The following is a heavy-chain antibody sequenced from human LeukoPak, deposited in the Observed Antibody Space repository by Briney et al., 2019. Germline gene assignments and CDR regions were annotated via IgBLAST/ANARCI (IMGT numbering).Heavy chain of an antibody. CDR2: FDPVDGET. D-gene: IGHD3-10*01. Sequence: ASVKVSCKVSGYTLTELSMNWVRQAPGIGLEWMGGFDPVDGETIYAQKFQGRVTMTEDTSTDTAYMELSSLRSEDTAVYYCATGYLWFGEPKGFWYFDLWGRGTLVTVSS. CDR3: ATGYLWFGEPKGFWYFDL. CDR1: GYTLTELS. V-gene: IGHV1-24*01. J-gene: IGHJ2*01.